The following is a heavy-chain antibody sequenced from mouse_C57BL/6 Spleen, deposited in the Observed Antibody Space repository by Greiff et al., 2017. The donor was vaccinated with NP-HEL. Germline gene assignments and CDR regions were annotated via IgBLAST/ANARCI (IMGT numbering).Heavy chain of an antibody. CDR1: GYTFTSYW. J-gene: IGHJ1*03. CDR3: ARTSYYGSSYGWYFEG. CDR2: IDPSDSYT. D-gene: IGHD1-1*01. V-gene: IGHV1-69*01. Sequence: QVQLQQPGAELVMPGASVKLSCKASGYTFTSYWMHWVKQRPGQGLEWIGEIDPSDSYTNYNQKFKGKSTLTVDKSSSTAYMQLSSLTSEDSAVYYCARTSYYGSSYGWYFEGWGTGTTVTVSS.